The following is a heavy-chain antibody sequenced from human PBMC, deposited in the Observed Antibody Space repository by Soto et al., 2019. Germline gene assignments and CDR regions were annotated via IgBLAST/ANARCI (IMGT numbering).Heavy chain of an antibody. CDR2: ISYDGSNK. CDR1: GFTFSSYA. CDR3: AIRITAPALHGLAT. V-gene: IGHV3-30-3*01. Sequence: GGSLRLSCAAAGFTFSSYAMHWVRQAPGKGLERVAVISYDGSNKYYAESVKGRFTISRDNSKNTLYLQMNSLRAEDTAVYYCAIRITAPALHGLATWGQGTRGTVSP. J-gene: IGHJ5*02. D-gene: IGHD1-20*01.